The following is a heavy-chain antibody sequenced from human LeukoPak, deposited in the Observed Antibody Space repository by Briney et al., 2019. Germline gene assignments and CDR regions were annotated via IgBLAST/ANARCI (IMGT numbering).Heavy chain of an antibody. CDR3: AARYCTSSSCHSNFDY. V-gene: IGHV4-59*01. CDR2: IYYTGST. D-gene: IGHD2-2*01. Sequence: SETLSLTCTVSGVSISSYYWSWIRQPPGKGLEWIGYIYYTGSTNHNPSLKSRVTLSVDTSKNQFSLKLSSVTAADTAVYYCAARYCTSSSCHSNFDYWGQGTLVTVSS. CDR1: GVSISSYY. J-gene: IGHJ4*02.